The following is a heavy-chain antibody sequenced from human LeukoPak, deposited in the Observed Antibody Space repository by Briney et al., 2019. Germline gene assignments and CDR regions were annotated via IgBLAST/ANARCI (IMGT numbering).Heavy chain of an antibody. D-gene: IGHD3-22*01. CDR2: IIPIFHRT. J-gene: IGHJ3*02. CDR3: ARDIPGSSGYFNDAFDI. CDR1: GGTIVNYA. Sequence: SVRVSCKASGGTIVNYAINWVRQAPGQGLEWMGRIIPIFHRTNYAQKFQGRLTITTDESTRTAYMELSSLRSEDTAEYYCARDIPGSSGYFNDAFDIWGQGTMVTVSS. V-gene: IGHV1-69*05.